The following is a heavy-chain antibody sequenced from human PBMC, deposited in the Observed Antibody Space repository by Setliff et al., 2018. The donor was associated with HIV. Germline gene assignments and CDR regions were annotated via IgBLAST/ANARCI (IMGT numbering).Heavy chain of an antibody. J-gene: IGHJ5*02. CDR3: ARATSPRPMIRGGWFDP. V-gene: IGHV3-66*02. CDR1: GFTVSTYY. D-gene: IGHD3-22*01. Sequence: GGSLRLSCAASGFTVSTYYMSWVRQAPGKGLEWVSTIYSGGSTYRADSVKGRFTLSRDTSKNTLFLQMNSLRPEDTATYYCARATSPRPMIRGGWFDPWGQGILVTVSS. CDR2: IYSGGST.